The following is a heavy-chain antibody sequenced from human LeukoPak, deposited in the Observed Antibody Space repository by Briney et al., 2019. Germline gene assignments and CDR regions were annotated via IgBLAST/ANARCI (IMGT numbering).Heavy chain of an antibody. D-gene: IGHD3-16*01. J-gene: IGHJ5*02. CDR3: AKDSIAGKTRGKGWFDP. V-gene: IGHV3-9*01. CDR1: GFTFDDYA. CDR2: ISWNSGSI. Sequence: GGSLRLSCAASGFTFDDYAMHWVRQAPGKGLEWVSGISWNSGSIVYADSVKGRFTISRDNAKNSLYLQMNSLRAEDTALYYCAKDSIAGKTRGKGWFDPWGQGTLVTVSS.